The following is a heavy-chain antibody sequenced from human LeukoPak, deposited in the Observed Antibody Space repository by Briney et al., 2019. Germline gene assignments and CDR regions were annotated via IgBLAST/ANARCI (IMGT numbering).Heavy chain of an antibody. Sequence: GGSLRLSCTASGFTFGDCAMSWVRQAPGKGLEWVGFIRSKAYGGTTEYAASVKGRFTISRDDSKSIAYLQMNSLKTEDTAVYYCTRVPGGSANPFGYFDYWGQGTLVTVSS. CDR1: GFTFGDCA. CDR2: IRSKAYGGTT. J-gene: IGHJ4*02. V-gene: IGHV3-49*04. CDR3: TRVPGGSANPFGYFDY. D-gene: IGHD3-16*01.